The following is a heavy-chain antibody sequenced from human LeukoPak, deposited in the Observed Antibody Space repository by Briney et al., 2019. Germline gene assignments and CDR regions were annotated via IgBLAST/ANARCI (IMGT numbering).Heavy chain of an antibody. Sequence: GESLKISCKGSGYSFTSYWISWVRQMPGKGLEWMGRIDPSDSYTNYSPSFQGHVTISADKSISTAYLQWSSLKVSDTAMYYCARHLDYVLEASFDYWGQGTLVTASS. CDR2: IDPSDSYT. J-gene: IGHJ4*02. V-gene: IGHV5-10-1*01. CDR3: ARHLDYVLEASFDY. D-gene: IGHD3-16*01. CDR1: GYSFTSYW.